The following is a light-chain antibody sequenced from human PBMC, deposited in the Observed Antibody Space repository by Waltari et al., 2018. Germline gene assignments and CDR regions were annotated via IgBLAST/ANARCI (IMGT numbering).Light chain of an antibody. Sequence: DIVLTQSPGTLSLSPGERATLSCRASQSVGRTLAWYQQKRGQAPRLILYGASTRATGIPDRFSGSGSGTDFSLTISRLEPEDFAVYYCQHYVRLPATFGQGTKVEIK. J-gene: IGKJ1*01. CDR1: QSVGRT. CDR3: QHYVRLPAT. V-gene: IGKV3-20*01. CDR2: GAS.